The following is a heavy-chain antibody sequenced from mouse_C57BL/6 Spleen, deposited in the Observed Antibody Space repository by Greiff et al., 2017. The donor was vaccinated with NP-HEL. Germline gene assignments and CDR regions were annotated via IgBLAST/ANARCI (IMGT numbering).Heavy chain of an antibody. Sequence: VQLQQSGPELVKPGASVKISCKASGYAFSSSWMNWVKQRPGKGLEWIGRIYPGDGDTNYNGKFKGKATLTADKSSSTAYMQLSSLTSEDSAVYCCARIRGDYDGGVYFDYWGQSTTLTVSS. J-gene: IGHJ2*01. CDR3: ARIRGDYDGGVYFDY. CDR1: GYAFSSSW. D-gene: IGHD2-4*01. V-gene: IGHV1-82*01. CDR2: IYPGDGDT.